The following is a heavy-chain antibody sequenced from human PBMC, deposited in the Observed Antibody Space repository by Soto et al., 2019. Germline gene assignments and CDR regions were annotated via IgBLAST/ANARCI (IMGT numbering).Heavy chain of an antibody. CDR2: ISAYNGNT. Sequence: ASVKVSCKASGYTFTSYGISWVRQAPGQGLEWMGWISAYNGNTNYAQKLQGKVTMTTDTSTSTAYMELRSLRSDDTAVYYCARHARPYNWNDVGFDYWGQGTLVTVSS. V-gene: IGHV1-18*01. CDR3: ARHARPYNWNDVGFDY. CDR1: GYTFTSYG. D-gene: IGHD1-20*01. J-gene: IGHJ4*02.